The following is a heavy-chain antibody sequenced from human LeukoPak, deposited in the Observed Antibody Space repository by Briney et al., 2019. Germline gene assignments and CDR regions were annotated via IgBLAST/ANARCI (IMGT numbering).Heavy chain of an antibody. V-gene: IGHV3-53*01. CDR2: IYSGGST. Sequence: GGSLRLSCAASGFTFSSYAMHWVRQAPGKGLEWVSVIYSGGSTYYADSVKGRFTISRDNSKNMLYLQMNSLRAEDTAIYYCARCISDAFYIWGQGTMVTVSS. J-gene: IGHJ3*02. CDR1: GFTFSSYA. CDR3: ARCISDAFYI. D-gene: IGHD2-8*01.